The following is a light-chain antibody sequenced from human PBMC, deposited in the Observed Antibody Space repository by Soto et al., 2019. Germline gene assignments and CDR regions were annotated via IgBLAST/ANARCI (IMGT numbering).Light chain of an antibody. CDR3: QLFTSYGT. Sequence: DILLTQSPSTLSSSPGERATLTCRASQSIDRWLAWYQQKPGKAPKILIYHASNRDTGVPARFSGSGSGTDFSLTISSLQQDDFGIYDCQLFTSYGTFGKGTKVE. J-gene: IGKJ1*01. V-gene: IGKV1-5*01. CDR1: QSIDRW. CDR2: HAS.